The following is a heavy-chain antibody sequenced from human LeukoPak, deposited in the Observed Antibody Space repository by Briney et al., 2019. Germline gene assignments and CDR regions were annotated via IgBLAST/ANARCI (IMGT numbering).Heavy chain of an antibody. V-gene: IGHV4-30-4*08. Sequence: SETLFLTCTVSVGSISSGDYYWSWIRQPPGKGLEWIGYIYYSGSTYYNPSLKSRVTISVDTSKNQFSLKLSSVTAADTAVYYCARAHYYGSGSYYPPDYWGQGTLVTVSS. J-gene: IGHJ4*02. CDR1: VGSISSGDYY. D-gene: IGHD3-10*01. CDR3: ARAHYYGSGSYYPPDY. CDR2: IYYSGST.